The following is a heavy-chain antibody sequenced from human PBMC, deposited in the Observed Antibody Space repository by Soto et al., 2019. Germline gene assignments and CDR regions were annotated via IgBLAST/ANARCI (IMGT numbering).Heavy chain of an antibody. J-gene: IGHJ3*02. CDR1: GFTFSGSS. CDR2: IRSKANSYAT. D-gene: IGHD5-12*01. CDR3: TRTHSGYDSAASDI. V-gene: IGHV3-73*01. Sequence: XGSLSLSCAASGFTFSGSSMHWVRQASGKGLEWVGRIRSKANSYATAYAASVKGRFTISRDDSKNTAYLQMNSLKTEDMAVYYCTRTHSGYDSAASDIWGQGTMVTVSS.